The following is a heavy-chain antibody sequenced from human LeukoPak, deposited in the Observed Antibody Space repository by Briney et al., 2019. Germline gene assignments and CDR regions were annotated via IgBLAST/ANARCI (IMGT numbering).Heavy chain of an antibody. CDR1: GGSISRSSYY. Sequence: SPSETLSLTCTVSGGSISRSSYYWGWIRQPPGKGLEWIGSIYYSGSTYYNPSLKSRVTISVDTSKNQFSLKRTSLTAADTAVYYCAREGQQLVPPLDYWGQGTLVTVSS. CDR3: AREGQQLVPPLDY. D-gene: IGHD6-6*01. CDR2: IYYSGST. J-gene: IGHJ4*02. V-gene: IGHV4-39*02.